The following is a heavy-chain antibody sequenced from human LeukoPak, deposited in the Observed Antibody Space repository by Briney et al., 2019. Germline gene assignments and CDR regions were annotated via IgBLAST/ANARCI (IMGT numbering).Heavy chain of an antibody. Sequence: SGTLSLTCTVSGGSISSSSYYWGWIRQPPGKGLEWIGSIYYSGSTYYNPSLKSRVTISVDTSKNQFSLKLSSVTAADTAVYYCARLEWFGELSPHFDYWGQGTLVTVSS. CDR3: ARLEWFGELSPHFDY. J-gene: IGHJ4*02. CDR1: GGSISSSSYY. CDR2: IYYSGST. V-gene: IGHV4-39*01. D-gene: IGHD3-10*01.